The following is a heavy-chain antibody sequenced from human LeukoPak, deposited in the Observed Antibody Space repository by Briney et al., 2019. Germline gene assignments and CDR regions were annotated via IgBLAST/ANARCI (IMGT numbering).Heavy chain of an antibody. CDR1: RFTLSSYG. CDR2: ISDDGGNK. D-gene: IGHD1-14*01. CDR3: AIIGAAGGTTSAKKFDD. J-gene: IGHJ4*02. V-gene: IGHV3-30*03. Sequence: TGRSLRLSCAASRFTLSSYGIHWVRQAPGKGLQWVAAISDDGGNKYYSDSMKGRFTISRDNSQNLVYLQMNSLRTEDTAVYYCAIIGAAGGTTSAKKFDDWGQGTLVTVSS.